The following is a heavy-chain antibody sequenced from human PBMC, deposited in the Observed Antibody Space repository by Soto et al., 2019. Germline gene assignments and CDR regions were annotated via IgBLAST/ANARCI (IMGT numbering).Heavy chain of an antibody. CDR2: ISTDNGNI. CDR1: GYSFSSNR. D-gene: IGHD1-26*01. J-gene: IGHJ6*02. CDR3: ARDIVNYGLDV. Sequence: GALVKVSCKASGYSFSSNRSSWLRQAPGQGLEWMGWISTDNGNINYAQKLQGRVTISTDASTNTVHMELRSLRSDDTAVFYCARDIVNYGLDVWGQGTTVTVSS. V-gene: IGHV1-18*01.